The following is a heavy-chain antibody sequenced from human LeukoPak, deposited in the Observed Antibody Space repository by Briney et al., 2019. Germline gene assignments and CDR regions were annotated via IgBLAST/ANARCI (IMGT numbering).Heavy chain of an antibody. CDR1: GFTFNTYW. V-gene: IGHV3-74*01. CDR3: VRFQHSTSWYNYYYMDV. CDR2: ISTDGSST. Sequence: PGGSLRLSCAASGFTFNTYWMHWVRQAPGKGLVWVSRISTDGSSTRYADFVKGRFTISRDNAKNTLCLQMNSLRAEDTAVYYCVRFQHSTSWYNYYYMDVWGKGTTVTVSS. J-gene: IGHJ6*03. D-gene: IGHD6-13*01.